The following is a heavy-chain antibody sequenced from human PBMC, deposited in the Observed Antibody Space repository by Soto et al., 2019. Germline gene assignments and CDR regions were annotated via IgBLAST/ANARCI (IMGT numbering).Heavy chain of an antibody. CDR1: GGTFSSYA. CDR3: ARGPYGDYPIWWFDS. J-gene: IGHJ5*01. V-gene: IGHV1-69*13. CDR2: IIPIFGTA. D-gene: IGHD4-17*01. Sequence: ASVKVSCKASGGTFSSYAISWVRQAPGQGLEWMGGIIPIFGTANYAQKFQGRVTITADESTSTAYMELSSLRSEDTAVYYCARGPYGDYPIWWFDSWGQGTLVTVSS.